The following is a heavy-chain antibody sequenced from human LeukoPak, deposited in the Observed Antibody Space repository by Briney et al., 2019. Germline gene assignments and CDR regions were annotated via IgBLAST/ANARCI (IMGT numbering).Heavy chain of an antibody. J-gene: IGHJ4*02. V-gene: IGHV3-53*01. CDR1: GFTFSSYA. CDR3: ARSPHGDYGFDY. CDR2: IYSGGST. Sequence: GGSLRLSCAASGFTFSSYAMSWVRQAPGKGLEWVSVIYSGGSTYYADSVKGRFTISRDNSKNTLYLQMNSLRAEDTAVYYCARSPHGDYGFDYWGQGTLVTVSS. D-gene: IGHD4-17*01.